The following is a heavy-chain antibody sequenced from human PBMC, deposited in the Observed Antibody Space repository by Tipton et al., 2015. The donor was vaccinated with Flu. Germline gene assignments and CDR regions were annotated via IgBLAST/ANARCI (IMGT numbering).Heavy chain of an antibody. D-gene: IGHD6-19*01. CDR1: GFTFGTYA. J-gene: IGHJ4*02. CDR2: IRSKTYGGTA. V-gene: IGHV3-49*04. CDR3: SRVVFANGVAVD. Sequence: RSLSLSCTASGFTFGTYALSWVRQSPGKGLEWVGLIRSKTYGGTAEYAASVKDRFTISRDDSKSIAYLQLNSLKIDDTGVYYCSRVVFANGVAVDWGQGTLVTVSS.